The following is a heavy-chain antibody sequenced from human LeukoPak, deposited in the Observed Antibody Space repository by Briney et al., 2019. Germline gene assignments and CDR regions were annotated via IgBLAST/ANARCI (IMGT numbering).Heavy chain of an antibody. CDR2: IKSDGSST. V-gene: IGHV3-74*01. CDR3: ARGYCSGGSCYSWFDY. CDR1: EFTFSSHW. J-gene: IGHJ4*02. Sequence: GGSLRLSCAASEFTFSSHWMHGVRQAPGKGLVWVSRIKSDGSSTSYADSVKGRFTISRDNARNMLYLQMNSLRAEDTAVYYCARGYCSGGSCYSWFDYWGQGTLVSVSS. D-gene: IGHD2-15*01.